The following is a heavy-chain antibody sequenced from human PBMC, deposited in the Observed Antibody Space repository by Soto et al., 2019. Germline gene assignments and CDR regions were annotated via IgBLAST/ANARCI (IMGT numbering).Heavy chain of an antibody. CDR2: IYDSGSP. Sequence: QVQLQESGPGLVKPSETLSLTCTVSGGSLSSYYWSWIRQPPGKGLECIGYIYDSGSPDYNPSLESRVSILVDTSKNQFSRKLSSVTAADTAVYYCARGVTMGSGAGGWLDPWGQGTLVTVSS. D-gene: IGHD3-10*01. J-gene: IGHJ5*02. CDR1: GGSLSSYY. V-gene: IGHV4-59*01. CDR3: ARGVTMGSGAGGWLDP.